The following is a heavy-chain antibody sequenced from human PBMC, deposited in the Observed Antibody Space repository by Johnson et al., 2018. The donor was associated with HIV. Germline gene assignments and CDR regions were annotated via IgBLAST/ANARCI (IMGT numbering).Heavy chain of an antibody. CDR1: GFTFSRYA. Sequence: QVQLVESGGGVVQPGRSLRLSCAASGFTFSRYAIHWVRQAPGKGLEWVALISYDGSNKYYADSVKGRFTISRDNSKNTLYLQMNSLRAEDTAVYYCAIEVGATNAFDIWGQGTMVTVSS. CDR3: AIEVGATNAFDI. V-gene: IGHV3-30-3*01. D-gene: IGHD1-26*01. J-gene: IGHJ3*02. CDR2: ISYDGSNK.